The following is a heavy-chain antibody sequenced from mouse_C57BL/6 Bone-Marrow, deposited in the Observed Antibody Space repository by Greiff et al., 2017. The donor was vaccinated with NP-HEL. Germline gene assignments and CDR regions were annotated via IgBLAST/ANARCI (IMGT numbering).Heavy chain of an antibody. J-gene: IGHJ3*01. CDR3: VRLGYYGSSYVSSWFAY. D-gene: IGHD1-1*01. Sequence: EVQLQQSGPVLVKPGASVKMSCKASGYTFTDYYMNWVKQSHGKSLEWIGVINPYNGGTSYNQKFKGKATLTVDKSSSTAYMELNSLTSEDSAVYYCVRLGYYGSSYVSSWFAYWGQGTLVTVSA. CDR1: GYTFTDYY. V-gene: IGHV1-19*01. CDR2: INPYNGGT.